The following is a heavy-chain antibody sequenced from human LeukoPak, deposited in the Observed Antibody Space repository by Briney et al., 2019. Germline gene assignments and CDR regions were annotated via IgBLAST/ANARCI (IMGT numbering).Heavy chain of an antibody. V-gene: IGHV3-23*01. D-gene: IGHD1-26*01. CDR1: GFTFKNYV. CDR2: IYGSGVSI. J-gene: IGHJ4*02. Sequence: PGGSLRLSCVASGFTFKNYVMNWVRQAPGKGLEWLATIYGSGVSISYADSVKGRFTISRDNSNNTLYLQMNSLRAEDTAIYYCAKDLGWELPAEAYWGQGILVTVSS. CDR3: AKDLGWELPAEAY.